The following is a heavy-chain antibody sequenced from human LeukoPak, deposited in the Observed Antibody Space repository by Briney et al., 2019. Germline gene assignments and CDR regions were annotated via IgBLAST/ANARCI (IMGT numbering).Heavy chain of an antibody. CDR3: ARTIFGVVIPTENWFDP. CDR1: GGTFSSYA. J-gene: IGHJ5*02. V-gene: IGHV1-69*05. CDR2: IIPIFGTA. Sequence: SVRVSCKASGGTFSSYAISWVRQAPGQGLEWMGGIIPIFGTANYAQKSESRVTITTDESTSTAYMELSSMRSEDTAVYYCARTIFGVVIPTENWFDPWGQGTLVTVSS. D-gene: IGHD3-3*01.